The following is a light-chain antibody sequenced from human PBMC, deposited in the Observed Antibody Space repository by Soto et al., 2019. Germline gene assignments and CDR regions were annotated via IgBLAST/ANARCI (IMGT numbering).Light chain of an antibody. CDR3: SSYTSSSTLV. V-gene: IGLV2-14*01. CDR2: EVS. Sequence: QSALTQPASVSGSPGQSITFSCTGTSSDVGGYSYVSWYQQHPGKAPKLMIYEVSNRPSGVSNRFSGSKSGNTASLTISGLQAEDEADYYCSSYTSSSTLVFGGGTQLTVL. J-gene: IGLJ2*01. CDR1: SSDVGGYSY.